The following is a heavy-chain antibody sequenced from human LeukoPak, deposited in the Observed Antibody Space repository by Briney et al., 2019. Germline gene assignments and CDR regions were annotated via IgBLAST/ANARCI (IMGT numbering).Heavy chain of an antibody. CDR3: ARISIRYSSSRHFDY. V-gene: IGHV2-70*11. CDR2: IDWDDDK. D-gene: IGHD6-13*01. Sequence: ESGPALVKPTQTLTLTCTFSGFSLSTSGMCVSWIRQPPGKALEWLARIDWDDDKYYSTSLKTRLTISKDTSKNQVVHTMTNMDPVDTATYYCARISIRYSSSRHFDYWGQGTLVTVSS. J-gene: IGHJ4*02. CDR1: GFSLSTSGMC.